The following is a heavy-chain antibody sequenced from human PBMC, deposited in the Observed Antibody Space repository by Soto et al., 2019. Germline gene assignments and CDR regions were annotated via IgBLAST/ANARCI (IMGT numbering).Heavy chain of an antibody. CDR3: AKDGEGKSVLRFLLRVNWFDP. V-gene: IGHV3-23*01. J-gene: IGHJ5*02. CDR2: ISGSGGST. Sequence: PGGSLRLSCAASGFTFSSYAMSWVRQAPGKGLEWVSAISGSGGSTYYADSVKGRFTISRDNSKNTLYLQMNSLRAEDTAVYYCAKDGEGKSVLRFLLRVNWFDPWGQGTLVTVSS. D-gene: IGHD3-3*01. CDR1: GFTFSSYA.